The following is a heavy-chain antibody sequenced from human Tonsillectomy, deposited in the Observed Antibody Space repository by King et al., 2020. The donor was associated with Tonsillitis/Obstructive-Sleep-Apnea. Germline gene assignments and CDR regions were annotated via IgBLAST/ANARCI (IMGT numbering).Heavy chain of an antibody. V-gene: IGHV4-34*01. CDR2: INHSGST. J-gene: IGHJ4*02. CDR3: ARVGYCSSTSCSTPFDY. Sequence: VQLQQWGAGLLKPSETLSLTCAVYGGSFSGYYWSWIRQPPGKGLEWIGEINHSGSTNYNPSLKSRVTISVDTSKNQFSLKLSSVTAAATAVYYCARVGYCSSTSCSTPFDYWGQGTLVTVSS. CDR1: GGSFSGYY. D-gene: IGHD2-2*03.